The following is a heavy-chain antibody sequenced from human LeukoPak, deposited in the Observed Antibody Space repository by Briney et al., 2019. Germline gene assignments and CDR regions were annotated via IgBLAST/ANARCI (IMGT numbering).Heavy chain of an antibody. V-gene: IGHV5-51*01. CDR2: IYPGDSDT. J-gene: IGHJ4*02. Sequence: GESLKISCKASGYRFSTYWIGWVRQMPGQGLEWMGIIYPGDSDTKYSPSFQGQVTISADKSISTAYLQWSSLKASDTAMYYCARSYDSSGYYYREGDYWGQGTLVTVSS. CDR3: ARSYDSSGYYYREGDY. D-gene: IGHD3-22*01. CDR1: GYRFSTYW.